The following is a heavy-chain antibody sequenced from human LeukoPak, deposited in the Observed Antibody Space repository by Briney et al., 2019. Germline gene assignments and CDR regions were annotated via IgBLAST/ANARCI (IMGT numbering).Heavy chain of an antibody. V-gene: IGHV3-43*02. Sequence: PGGSLRLSCAASGFTFDDYAMHWARQAPGKGLEWVSLISGDGGSTYYADSVKGRFTISRDNSKNSLYLQMNSLRTEDTALYYCAKDMGHGGNYYYYGMDVWGQGTTVTVSS. D-gene: IGHD4-23*01. CDR1: GFTFDDYA. J-gene: IGHJ6*02. CDR3: AKDMGHGGNYYYYGMDV. CDR2: ISGDGGST.